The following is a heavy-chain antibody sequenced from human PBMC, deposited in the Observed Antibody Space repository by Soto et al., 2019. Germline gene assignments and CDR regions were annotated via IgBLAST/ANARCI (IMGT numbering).Heavy chain of an antibody. V-gene: IGHV3-30*03. CDR3: ARGPHYFDY. CDR1: GFTFSSYG. D-gene: IGHD3-10*01. Sequence: GGSLRLSCAASGFTFSSYGMHWVRQAPGKGLEWVAVISYDGSNKYYAESVKGRFTISRDNSKNTLYLQMNSLRAEDTAVYYCARGPHYFDYWGQGTLVTVSS. CDR2: ISYDGSNK. J-gene: IGHJ4*02.